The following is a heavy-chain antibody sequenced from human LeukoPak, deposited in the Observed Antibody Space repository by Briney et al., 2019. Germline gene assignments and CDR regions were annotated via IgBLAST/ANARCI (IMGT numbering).Heavy chain of an antibody. Sequence: GGSLRLSCAASGLTFRNYAMHWVRQAPGGRLEWVAVIWFDGTEKYYAASVMGRFTISRDSSENTLYLQMNSLRAEDTAVYYCARENDYFDYWGQGTLVTVSS. CDR3: ARENDYFDY. CDR1: GLTFRNYA. J-gene: IGHJ4*02. V-gene: IGHV3-33*01. CDR2: IWFDGTEK.